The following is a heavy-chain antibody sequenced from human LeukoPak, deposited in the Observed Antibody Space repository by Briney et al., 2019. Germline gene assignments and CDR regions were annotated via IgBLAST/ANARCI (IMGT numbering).Heavy chain of an antibody. V-gene: IGHV4-39*01. Sequence: SETLSLTCTVSGGSISRSTYYWDWIRQPPGEGLEWIGSLYYSGSTYYNPSLKTRVTISVDTSKNQFSLKLSSVTAADTAVYCGARHGPRIAATGANFDGWSQGTLVTV. CDR2: LYYSGST. CDR1: GGSISRSTYY. CDR3: ARHGPRIAATGANFDG. D-gene: IGHD6-13*01. J-gene: IGHJ4*02.